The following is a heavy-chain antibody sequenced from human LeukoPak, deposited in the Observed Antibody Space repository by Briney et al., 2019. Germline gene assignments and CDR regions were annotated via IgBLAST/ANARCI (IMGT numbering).Heavy chain of an antibody. CDR3: ARVRFLEWLPDAFDI. D-gene: IGHD3-3*01. CDR1: GGSISSYY. CDR2: IYSTVST. J-gene: IGHJ3*02. Sequence: SETLSLTCTVSGGSISSYYWSWIRQPPGKGLEGIGYIYSTVSTLYHPSLQSRATISVHTSNHQFSLKLSSVTAADTAVYYCARVRFLEWLPDAFDIWGQGTMVTVSS. V-gene: IGHV4-59*01.